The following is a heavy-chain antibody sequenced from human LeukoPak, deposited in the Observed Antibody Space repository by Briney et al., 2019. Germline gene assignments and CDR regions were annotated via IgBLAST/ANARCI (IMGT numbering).Heavy chain of an antibody. V-gene: IGHV3-23*01. D-gene: IGHD6-19*01. CDR3: ARGGPYSSGWYSVDY. CDR2: ISGSGGST. Sequence: GGSLRLSCAASGFTFSSYAMSWVRQAPGKGLEWVSAISGSGGSTYYADSVKGRFTISRDNPKNTLYLQMNSLRAEDTAVYYCARGGPYSSGWYSVDYWGQGTLVTVSS. CDR1: GFTFSSYA. J-gene: IGHJ4*02.